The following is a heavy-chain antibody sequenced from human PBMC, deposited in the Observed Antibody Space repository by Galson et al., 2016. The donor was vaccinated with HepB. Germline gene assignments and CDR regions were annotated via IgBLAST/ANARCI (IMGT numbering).Heavy chain of an antibody. J-gene: IGHJ4*02. CDR3: AKDGIYTYGSGSDFPQGVGCYF. V-gene: IGHV3-23*01. CDR1: GFTFNNYA. Sequence: SLRLSCAASGFTFNNYAMTWVRQAPGKGLEWVSVISGSGGSTYYADSVKGRFTISRDNFKNTLYLQMNSLRAEDTAVYYCAKDGIYTYGSGSDFPQGVGCYFWGQGTLVTVSS. CDR2: ISGSGGST. D-gene: IGHD3-10*01.